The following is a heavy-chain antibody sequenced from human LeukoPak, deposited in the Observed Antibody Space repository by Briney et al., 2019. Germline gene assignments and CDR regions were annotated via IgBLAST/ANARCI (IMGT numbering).Heavy chain of an antibody. CDR1: GFTVSSNY. CDR2: IYSGGST. J-gene: IGHJ6*02. CDR3: ARGYGACYYYGMDV. V-gene: IGHV3-66*01. Sequence: GGSLRLSCAASGFTVSSNYMSWVRQAPGKGLEWVSVIYSGGSTYYADSVKGRFTISRDNSKNTLYLQMNSLRAEDTAVYYCARGYGACYYYGMDVWGQGTTVTVSS. D-gene: IGHD4-17*01.